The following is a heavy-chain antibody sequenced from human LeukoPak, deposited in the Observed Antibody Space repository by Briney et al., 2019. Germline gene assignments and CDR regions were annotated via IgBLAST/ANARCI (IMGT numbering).Heavy chain of an antibody. CDR2: IDWDDDK. V-gene: IGHV2-70*11. CDR3: ARVYYYDSSGYYSIDY. Sequence: SGPTLVNPTQTLTLTCTFSGFSLSTSGMCVSWIRQPPGKALEWVARIDWDDDKYYSTSLKTRLTISKDTSKNQVVLTMTNMDPVDTATYYCARVYYYDSSGYYSIDYWGQGTLVTVSS. D-gene: IGHD3-22*01. CDR1: GFSLSTSGMC. J-gene: IGHJ4*02.